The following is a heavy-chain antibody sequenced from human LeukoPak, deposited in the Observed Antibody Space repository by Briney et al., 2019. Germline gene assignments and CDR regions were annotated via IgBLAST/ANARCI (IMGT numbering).Heavy chain of an antibody. Sequence: GESLKISCKGSGYSFTSYWIGWVRQMPGKGLEWMGIIYPGDSDTRFSPSFQRHVTISADKSISTAYLQWSSLKASDTAMYYCARRDPFAYGDYSGSAFDIWGQGTMVTVSS. J-gene: IGHJ3*02. CDR2: IYPGDSDT. CDR1: GYSFTSYW. D-gene: IGHD4-17*01. CDR3: ARRDPFAYGDYSGSAFDI. V-gene: IGHV5-51*01.